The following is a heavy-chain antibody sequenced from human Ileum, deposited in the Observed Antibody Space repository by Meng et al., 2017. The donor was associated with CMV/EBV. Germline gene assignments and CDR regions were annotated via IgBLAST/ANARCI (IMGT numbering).Heavy chain of an antibody. D-gene: IGHD6-13*01. CDR2: ISWDGGST. CDR1: GFTFDDYT. J-gene: IGHJ4*02. CDR3: AKDKGEDSSSWSWYFDY. Sequence: GESLKISCAASGFTFDDYTMHWVRHAPGKGLEWVSLISWDGGSTYYADSVKGRFTISRDNSKNSLYLQMNSLRTEDTALYYCAKDKGEDSSSWSWYFDYWGQGKRVTGAS. V-gene: IGHV3-43*01.